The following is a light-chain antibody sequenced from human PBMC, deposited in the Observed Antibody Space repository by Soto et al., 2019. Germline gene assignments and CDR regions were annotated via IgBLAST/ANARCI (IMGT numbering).Light chain of an antibody. Sequence: DIVLTQSPVTLSLSPGERATLSCGASQSVSSSLAWYQQKPGQAPRLLIYGASSRATGIPDRFSGSGSGTDFILTISRLEPEDLAVYYCQQYVSSRTFGQGTKV. J-gene: IGKJ1*01. CDR1: QSVSSS. CDR2: GAS. CDR3: QQYVSSRT. V-gene: IGKV3-20*01.